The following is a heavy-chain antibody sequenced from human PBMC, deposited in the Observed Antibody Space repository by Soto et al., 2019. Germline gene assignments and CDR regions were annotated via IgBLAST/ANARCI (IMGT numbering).Heavy chain of an antibody. D-gene: IGHD3-10*01. Sequence: QVQLVQSGAEVKKPGASVKVSYKASGYMFTTYDIMWVRQATGQGLEWVGGMNPNTGHTGYAQKFQGRVTMTRDPSISTAYMELSSLRSDDTAVYYCARAATYYYPLGSGADYWGQGTLVTVSS. CDR2: MNPNTGHT. J-gene: IGHJ4*02. CDR3: ARAATYYYPLGSGADY. V-gene: IGHV1-8*01. CDR1: GYMFTTYD.